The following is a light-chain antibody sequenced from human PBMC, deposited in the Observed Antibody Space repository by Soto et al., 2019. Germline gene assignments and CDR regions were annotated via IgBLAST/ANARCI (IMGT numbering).Light chain of an antibody. CDR2: DVS. CDR1: SSDVGDYNY. V-gene: IGLV2-14*01. Sequence: QCVLTQPASVSGSPGQSITISCTETSSDVGDYNYVSWYQQHPGKAPKLMLFDVSNRPSGVSNRFSGSKSGNTASLTISGLQAEDEADYYCSSFTTSSSVVFGGGTKLTVL. J-gene: IGLJ2*01. CDR3: SSFTTSSSVV.